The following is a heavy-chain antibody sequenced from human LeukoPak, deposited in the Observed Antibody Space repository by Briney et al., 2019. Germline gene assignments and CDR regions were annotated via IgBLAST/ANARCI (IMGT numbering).Heavy chain of an antibody. Sequence: GSPRPSFAASGFTFHDYYMSWIRQASGKGLGWVLYIKSNGNTIYYADSVKGRFTISRDNAKSSLYLQMNSLRAEDTAVYYCARDQTYYDFWSGYYPNWHDYWGQGTLVTVSS. D-gene: IGHD3-3*01. CDR3: ARDQTYYDFWSGYYPNWHDY. CDR1: GFTFHDYY. V-gene: IGHV3-11*04. CDR2: IKSNGNTI. J-gene: IGHJ4*02.